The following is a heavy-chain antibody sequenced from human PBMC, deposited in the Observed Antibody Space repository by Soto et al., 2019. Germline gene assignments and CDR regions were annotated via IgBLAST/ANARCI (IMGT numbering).Heavy chain of an antibody. J-gene: IGHJ4*02. CDR2: ISSDGINT. CDR1: GFDFSRHH. D-gene: IGHD2-2*01. Sequence: LRLSCSVSGFDFSRHHMHWVRQAPGKGLEWVAIISSDGINTNYADSVKGRFTISRDNSKNTVYLQMDSLRSEDTALYYCARDWTGYVSAYFPDYWGQGTVVTVSS. V-gene: IGHV3-30-3*01. CDR3: ARDWTGYVSAYFPDY.